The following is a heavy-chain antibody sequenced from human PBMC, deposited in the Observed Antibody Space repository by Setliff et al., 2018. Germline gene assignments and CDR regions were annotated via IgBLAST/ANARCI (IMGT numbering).Heavy chain of an antibody. CDR2: IIPIFGTA. J-gene: IGHJ4*02. D-gene: IGHD3-10*01. CDR3: ARGGGYYLDL. Sequence: SVKVSCKASGGTFSSYAISWVRQAPGQGLEWMGGIIPIFGTANYAQKFQGRLTITRDTSASTAYMELSSLRSEDTAVYYCARGGGYYLDLWGQGMLVTVSS. CDR1: GGTFSSYA. V-gene: IGHV1-69*05.